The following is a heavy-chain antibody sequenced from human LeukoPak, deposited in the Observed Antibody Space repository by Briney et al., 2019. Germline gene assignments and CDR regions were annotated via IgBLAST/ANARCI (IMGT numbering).Heavy chain of an antibody. CDR1: GFTFSSYA. Sequence: GGSLRLSCAASGFTFSSYAMNWVRQAPGKGLEWVSVISGSGGTTYYADSVKGRFTISRDNSKNTLHLQMNSLRAEDTAVYYCAKKYCTSTGRALFDYWGQGTLVTVSS. CDR3: AKKYCTSTGRALFDY. J-gene: IGHJ4*02. V-gene: IGHV3-23*01. CDR2: ISGSGGTT. D-gene: IGHD2-2*01.